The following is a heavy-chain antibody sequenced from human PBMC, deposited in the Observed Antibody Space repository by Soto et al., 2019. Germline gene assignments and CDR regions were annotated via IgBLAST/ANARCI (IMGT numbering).Heavy chain of an antibody. Sequence: PGESLKISCKGSGYSFTNYWIGRVRQMPGKGLEWMGVIYPGDSDTKYSPSFQGQVTFSADKFINTAYLQWTSLKASDTAMYFCGRLTGLPHYYSTDVWGQGTTVTVSS. CDR1: GYSFTNYW. CDR3: GRLTGLPHYYSTDV. CDR2: IYPGDSDT. D-gene: IGHD3-9*01. V-gene: IGHV5-51*01. J-gene: IGHJ6*02.